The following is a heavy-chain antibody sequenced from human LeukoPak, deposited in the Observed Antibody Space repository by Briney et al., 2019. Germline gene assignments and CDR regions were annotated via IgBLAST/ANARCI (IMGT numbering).Heavy chain of an antibody. CDR1: GDPSMGT. CDR2: SSLIGGP. Sequence: SETLSLTCNVSGDPSMGTNWPWTAHPPKRARKGFGKSSLIGGPHNNPSLRSRVIIFLDTSTEQVSLRLTSVTAADTAMYYCGRLRPTTVRGVISPSYFDTSGPIGRWGPGTLVTVSS. CDR3: GRLRPTTVRGVISPSYFDTSGPIGR. J-gene: IGHJ4*02. V-gene: IGHV4-34*01. D-gene: IGHD3-10*01.